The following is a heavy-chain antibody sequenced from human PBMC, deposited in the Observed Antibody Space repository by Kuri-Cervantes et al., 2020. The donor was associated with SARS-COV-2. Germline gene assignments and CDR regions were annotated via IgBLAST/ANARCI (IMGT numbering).Heavy chain of an antibody. CDR2: ISSSSSTI. J-gene: IGHJ4*02. CDR1: GFTFSSYS. D-gene: IGHD2-21*02. V-gene: IGHV3-48*01. CDR3: ARDGPLQGPGTAY. Sequence: GESLKIPCAASGFTFSSYSMNWVRQAPGKGLEWVSYISSSSSTIYYADSVKGRFTISRDNAKNSLYLQMNSLRAEDTAVYYCARDGPLQGPGTAYWGQGTLVTVSS.